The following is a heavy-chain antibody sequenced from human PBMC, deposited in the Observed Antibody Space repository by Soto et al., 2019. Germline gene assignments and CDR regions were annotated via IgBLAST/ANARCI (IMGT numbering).Heavy chain of an antibody. CDR3: VKLSEKLRFLEWTLDY. D-gene: IGHD3-3*01. Sequence: GGSLRLSCSASGFTFSSYAMHWVRQAPGKGLEYVSAISSNGGSTYYADSVKGRFTISRDNSKNTLYLQMSSLRAEDTAVYYCVKLSEKLRFLEWTLDYWGQGTLVTVSS. CDR1: GFTFSSYA. V-gene: IGHV3-64D*06. J-gene: IGHJ4*02. CDR2: ISSNGGST.